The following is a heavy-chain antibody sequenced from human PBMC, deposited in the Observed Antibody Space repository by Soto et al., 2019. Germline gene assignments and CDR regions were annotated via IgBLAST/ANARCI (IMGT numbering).Heavy chain of an antibody. CDR1: GGSISSSSYY. Sequence: PSETLSLTCTVSGGSISSSSYYWGWIRQPPGKGLEWIGSIYYSGSTYYNQSLKSRVTISVDTSKNQFSLKLSSVTAADTAVYYFASSNQGAYSSLTVSEYWFDPWGQGTLVTVSS. J-gene: IGHJ5*02. CDR2: IYYSGST. V-gene: IGHV4-39*01. D-gene: IGHD6-19*01. CDR3: ASSNQGAYSSLTVSEYWFDP.